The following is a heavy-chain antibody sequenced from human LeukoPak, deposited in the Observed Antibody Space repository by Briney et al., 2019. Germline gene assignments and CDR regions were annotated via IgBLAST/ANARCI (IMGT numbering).Heavy chain of an antibody. J-gene: IGHJ5*02. D-gene: IGHD6-6*01. CDR2: MNPNSGNT. CDR3: ARGEYSSSAGYNWFDP. V-gene: IGHV1-8*01. Sequence: GASVKVSCKASGYTFTSYDINWVRQATGQGLEWMGWMNPNSGNTGYAQKFQGRVTMTRNTSISTAYMELSSLRSEDTAVYYCARGEYSSSAGYNWFDPWGQGTLVTVSS. CDR1: GYTFTSYD.